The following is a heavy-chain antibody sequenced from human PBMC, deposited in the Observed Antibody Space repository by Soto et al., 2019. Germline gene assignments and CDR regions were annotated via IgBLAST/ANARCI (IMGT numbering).Heavy chain of an antibody. J-gene: IGHJ4*02. D-gene: IGHD3-10*01. V-gene: IGHV1-18*01. CDR2: ISTNNGNT. CDR3: ATSWGSGSCYY. CDR1: GYTFTNFG. Sequence: QVQLVQSGAEVKKPGASVKVSCKASGYTFTNFGVSWVRQAPGQGLEWMGWISTNNGNTLDSQKFQDRVTMTTDTSTSTAYLELRSLRSDDTAVYYCATSWGSGSCYYWGQGTLVTVSS.